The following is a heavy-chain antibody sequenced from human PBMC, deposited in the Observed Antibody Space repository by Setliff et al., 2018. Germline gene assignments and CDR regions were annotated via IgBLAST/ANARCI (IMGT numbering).Heavy chain of an antibody. CDR1: GYIFTYYA. V-gene: IGHV1-3*01. CDR2: INAGNGNT. Sequence: EASVKVSCKASGYIFTYYAIHWVRQAPGQRLEWMGWINAGNGNTKYSQKFQGRVTITRDTSASTAYMELSSLTSEDTAVYYCARRPYDSSGYFNYWGQGTLVTVS. J-gene: IGHJ4*02. CDR3: ARRPYDSSGYFNY. D-gene: IGHD3-22*01.